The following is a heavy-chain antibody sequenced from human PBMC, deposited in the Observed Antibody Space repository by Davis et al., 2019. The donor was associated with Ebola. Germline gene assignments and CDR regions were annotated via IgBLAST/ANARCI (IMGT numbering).Heavy chain of an antibody. J-gene: IGHJ5*02. Sequence: PGGSLRLSCKASGYSFVNNWIGWVRQTPGKGLEWMGIIYPGDSDTRYSPSFQGQVTISADKSISTAYLQWSSLKASDTAMYYCARFILGGDWFDPWGQGTLVTVSS. CDR3: ARFILGGDWFDP. CDR1: GYSFVNNW. V-gene: IGHV5-51*01. CDR2: IYPGDSDT. D-gene: IGHD2-15*01.